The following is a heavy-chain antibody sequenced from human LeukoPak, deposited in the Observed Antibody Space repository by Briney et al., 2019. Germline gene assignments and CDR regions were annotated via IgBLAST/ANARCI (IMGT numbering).Heavy chain of an antibody. CDR1: GFTFSSYG. Sequence: GSLRLSCAASGFTFSSYGMSWVRQAPGKGLEWVSAISGSGGSTYYADSVKGRFTISRDNSKNTVYLQMNSLRVEDTALYYCATSYYDYWSGLDYWGQGTLVTVSS. CDR3: ATSYYDYWSGLDY. J-gene: IGHJ4*02. V-gene: IGHV3-23*01. D-gene: IGHD3-3*01. CDR2: ISGSGGST.